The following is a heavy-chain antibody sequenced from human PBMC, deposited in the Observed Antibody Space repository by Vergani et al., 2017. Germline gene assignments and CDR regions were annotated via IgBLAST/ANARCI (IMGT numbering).Heavy chain of an antibody. J-gene: IGHJ4*02. CDR2: IRRRSEHYAT. D-gene: IGHD3-10*01. V-gene: IGHV3-73*01. Sequence: EVQLLESGGGLVQPGGSLRLLCAASGFVFSESPIHCVRQVPGKGLEWLGHIRRRSEHYATAYGPSLIGRATISRDDSTNTAYLQLSSLGTDDTAIYFCSAQTQSCHDYWGQETLVAVAS. CDR1: GFVFSESP. CDR3: SAQTQSCHDY.